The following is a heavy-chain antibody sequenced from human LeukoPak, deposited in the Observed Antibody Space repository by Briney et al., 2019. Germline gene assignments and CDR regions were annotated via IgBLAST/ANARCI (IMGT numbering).Heavy chain of an antibody. V-gene: IGHV3-9*01. CDR3: AGDLFLGFMEVGLQIP. CDR2: ISWNSGSI. D-gene: IGHD3-3*01. Sequence: PGRSLRLSCAASGFTFDDYAMPWVRQAPGKGLEWVSGISWNSGSIGYADSVKGRFTISRDNAKNSLYLQMNSLRDEDTAVYYCAGDLFLGFMEVGLQIPWGQGTLVTVSS. J-gene: IGHJ5*02. CDR1: GFTFDDYA.